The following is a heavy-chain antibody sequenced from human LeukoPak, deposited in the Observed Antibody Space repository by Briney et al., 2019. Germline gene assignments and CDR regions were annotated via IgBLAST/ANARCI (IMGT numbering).Heavy chain of an antibody. V-gene: IGHV3-7*01. J-gene: IGHJ4*02. CDR1: GFTFRSYW. CDR3: ARDPWYSGNYYSRFDY. D-gene: IGHD1-26*01. Sequence: GGSLRLSCAAPGFTFRSYWMSWVRQAPGKGLEWVANINEDGSEKYYVDSVKGRFTISRDNAKNSLYLQMHSLRAEDTAMYYCARDPWYSGNYYSRFDYWGQGTPVTVSS. CDR2: INEDGSEK.